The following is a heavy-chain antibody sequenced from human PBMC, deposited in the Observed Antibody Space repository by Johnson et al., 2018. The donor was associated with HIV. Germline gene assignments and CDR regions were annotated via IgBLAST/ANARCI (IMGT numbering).Heavy chain of an antibody. Sequence: VPVVESGGGVVQSGGSLRLSCGASGFSVSNTYMNWVRQAPGKGLEWVSVIYSGGSTYYADSVRGRFTISRDNSKNTLYLQMSSLRAEDTAMYYCARDGESQQLPLGDAFDVWGQGTMVTVSS. CDR1: GFSVSNTY. V-gene: IGHV3-66*01. D-gene: IGHD6-13*01. J-gene: IGHJ3*01. CDR2: IYSGGST. CDR3: ARDGESQQLPLGDAFDV.